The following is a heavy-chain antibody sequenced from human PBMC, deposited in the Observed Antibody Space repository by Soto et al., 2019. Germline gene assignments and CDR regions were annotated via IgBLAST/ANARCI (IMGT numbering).Heavy chain of an antibody. Sequence: ASVKVSCKASGYTFTSYGISWVRQAPGQGLEWMGWISAYNGNTNYAQKIQGRVTMTTDTSTSTAYMELRSLRSDDTAVYYCARGSSDYGVDYYYYGMDVWGQGTTVTVSS. CDR3: ARGSSDYGVDYYYYGMDV. CDR2: ISAYNGNT. J-gene: IGHJ6*02. V-gene: IGHV1-18*01. D-gene: IGHD4-17*01. CDR1: GYTFTSYG.